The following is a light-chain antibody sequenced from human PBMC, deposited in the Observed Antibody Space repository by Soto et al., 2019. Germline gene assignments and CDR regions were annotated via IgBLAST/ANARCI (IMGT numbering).Light chain of an antibody. CDR1: SSDIGGYNY. J-gene: IGLJ3*02. V-gene: IGLV2-14*03. CDR2: DVT. Sequence: QSALTQPASVSGSPGQSITISCTGTSSDIGGYNYVSWYQQHPGKAPKLMIYDVTNRPSGVSSRFSGSKSGNTASLTISGLQAEDEPDYYCTSYTTSSTLAVFGGGTKLTVL. CDR3: TSYTTSSTLAV.